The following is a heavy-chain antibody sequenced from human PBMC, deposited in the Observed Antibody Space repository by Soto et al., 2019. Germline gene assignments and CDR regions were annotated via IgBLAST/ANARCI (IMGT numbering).Heavy chain of an antibody. J-gene: IGHJ4*02. Sequence: GGSLRLSCAASGFTFDDYAMHWVRQAPGKGLEWVSGISWNSGSIGYADSVKGRFTISRDNAKNSLYLQMNSLRAEGTALYYFAKDIESLPYYFDYWGQGTLVTVSS. CDR2: ISWNSGSI. V-gene: IGHV3-9*01. CDR3: AKDIESLPYYFDY. CDR1: GFTFDDYA.